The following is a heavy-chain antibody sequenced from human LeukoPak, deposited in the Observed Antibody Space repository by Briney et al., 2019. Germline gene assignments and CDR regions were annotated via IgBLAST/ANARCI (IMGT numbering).Heavy chain of an antibody. CDR2: IYPGDSDT. J-gene: IGHJ5*02. CDR3: ARHVPVWGSGYSKIGGGGWFDP. D-gene: IGHD3-22*01. CDR1: GYSFTSYW. V-gene: IGHV5-51*01. Sequence: PGESLKISCKGSGYSFTSYWIGWVRQMPGKGLEWMGIIYPGDSDTRYSPSFQGQVTISADKSISTAYLQWSSLKASDTAMYYCARHVPVWGSGYSKIGGGGWFDPWGQGTLVTVSS.